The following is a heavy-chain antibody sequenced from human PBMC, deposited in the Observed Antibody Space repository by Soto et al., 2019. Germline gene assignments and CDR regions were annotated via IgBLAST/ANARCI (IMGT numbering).Heavy chain of an antibody. D-gene: IGHD6-19*01. Sequence: GGSLRLSCTASGFTFGDYAMSWFRQAPGKGLEWVGFIRSKAYGGTTEYAASVKGRFTISRDDSKSIAYLQMNSLKTEDTAVYYCTPNMYSSGWLVFDYWGQGTLVTVSS. CDR1: GFTFGDYA. CDR3: TPNMYSSGWLVFDY. V-gene: IGHV3-49*03. J-gene: IGHJ4*02. CDR2: IRSKAYGGTT.